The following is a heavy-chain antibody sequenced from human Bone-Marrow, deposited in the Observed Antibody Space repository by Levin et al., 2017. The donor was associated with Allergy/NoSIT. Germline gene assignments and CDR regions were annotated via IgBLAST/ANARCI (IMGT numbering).Heavy chain of an antibody. J-gene: IGHJ4*02. CDR2: IAPIFGTP. CDR1: GGTFSSYT. Sequence: KTGGSLRLSCKASGGTFSSYTVSWLRQAPGQGLEWLGGIAPIFGTPHYAPRFEHRVTITADASAGTAYMELRSLTSEDTAIYYCAREGDYAKAGTWDSWGQGTLVTVSS. D-gene: IGHD6-19*01. V-gene: IGHV1-69*01. CDR3: AREGDYAKAGTWDS.